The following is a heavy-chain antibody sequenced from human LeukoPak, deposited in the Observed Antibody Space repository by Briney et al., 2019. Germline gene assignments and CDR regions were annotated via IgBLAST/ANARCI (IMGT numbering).Heavy chain of an antibody. V-gene: IGHV4-61*02. CDR3: ARDRNVVVVAATNWFDP. CDR1: GGSISSGSYY. CDR2: IYHSGST. J-gene: IGHJ5*02. Sequence: PSQTLSLTCTVSGGSISSGSYYWSWIRQPAGKGLEWIGSIYHSGSTYYNPSLKSRVTISVDTSKNQFSLKLSSVTAADTAVYYCARDRNVVVVAATNWFDPWGQGTLVTVSS. D-gene: IGHD2-15*01.